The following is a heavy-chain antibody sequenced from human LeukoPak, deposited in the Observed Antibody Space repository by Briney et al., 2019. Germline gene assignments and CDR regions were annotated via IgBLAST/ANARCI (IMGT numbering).Heavy chain of an antibody. CDR3: ARDVHYGMDV. D-gene: IGHD6-6*01. V-gene: IGHV3-74*01. J-gene: IGHJ6*02. CDR1: GLTFSRNW. Sequence: PGGALRLSCAASGLTFSRNWMHWVRQVPGKGRVWVSRVNRDGSTTTYADSVKGRFTISRDNGKNTVYLQMNSLRAEDTAVYYCARDVHYGMDVWGQGTTVSVSS. CDR2: VNRDGSTT.